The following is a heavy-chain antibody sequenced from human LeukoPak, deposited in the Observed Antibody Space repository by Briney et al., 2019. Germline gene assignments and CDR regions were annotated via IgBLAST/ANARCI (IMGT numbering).Heavy chain of an antibody. CDR2: IYSSGST. Sequence: PSETLSLTCTVSVGSINSYYGSWIRQPAGKGLEWIGRIYSSGSTNYNPSLKSRVSMSVDTSKNQFSLKLTSVTAADTAVYYCARGGKATVVTMWGQGILVTVSS. CDR1: VGSINSYY. J-gene: IGHJ4*02. V-gene: IGHV4-4*07. CDR3: ARGGKATVVTM. D-gene: IGHD4-23*01.